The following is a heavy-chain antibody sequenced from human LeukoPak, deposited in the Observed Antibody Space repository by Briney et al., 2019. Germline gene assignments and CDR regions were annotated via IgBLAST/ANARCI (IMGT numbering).Heavy chain of an antibody. D-gene: IGHD1-26*01. CDR1: GGTFSSYA. CDR3: AREVLVGATSWFDP. Sequence: SVRVSCKASGGTFSSYAISWVRQAPGQGLEWMGGIIPIFGTANYAQKFQGRVTITADESTSTAYMELSSLRSEDTAVYYCAREVLVGATSWFDPWGQGTLVTVSS. V-gene: IGHV1-69*13. J-gene: IGHJ5*02. CDR2: IIPIFGTA.